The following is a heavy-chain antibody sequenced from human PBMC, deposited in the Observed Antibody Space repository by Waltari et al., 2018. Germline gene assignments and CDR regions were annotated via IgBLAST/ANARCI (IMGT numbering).Heavy chain of an antibody. J-gene: IGHJ4*02. Sequence: QVQLVQSGAEVKKPGASVKVSCKASGYTFSGSYIHWVRQAPGQGLEWMGRIDPNSGGTDYALKFAGSVSMTRDTSISTAYVELSSLRSDDTAVYYCAAKGVVLPATYDYWGQGTLVTVSS. V-gene: IGHV1-2*06. CDR3: AAKGVVLPATYDY. CDR1: GYTFSGSY. CDR2: IDPNSGGT. D-gene: IGHD2-15*01.